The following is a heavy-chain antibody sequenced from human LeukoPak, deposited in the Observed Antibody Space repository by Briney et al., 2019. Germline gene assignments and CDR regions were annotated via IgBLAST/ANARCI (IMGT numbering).Heavy chain of an antibody. CDR3: ARGYCSGGSCYSYYYYNYMDV. D-gene: IGHD2-15*01. CDR1: GFTFSSYG. CDR2: IHYSGST. Sequence: LRLSCAASGFTFSSYGMHWVRQAPGKGLEWIGSIHYSGSTNYNPSLKSRVTISVDTSKNQFSLKLSSVTAADTAVYYCARGYCSGGSCYSYYYYNYMDVWGKGTTVTVSS. J-gene: IGHJ6*03. V-gene: IGHV4-39*07.